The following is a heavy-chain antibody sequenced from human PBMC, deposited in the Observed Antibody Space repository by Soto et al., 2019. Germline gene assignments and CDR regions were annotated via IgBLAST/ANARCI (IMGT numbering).Heavy chain of an antibody. D-gene: IGHD3-22*01. V-gene: IGHV3-23*01. CDR2: ISGSGDIT. CDR1: GFTFNIYA. J-gene: IGHJ3*02. CDR3: AKEGNYYDTRGASLALNI. Sequence: EGQLLESGGGLIQPGGSLRLSCAASGFTFNIYAMAWVRQAPGKGLKWVSHISGSGDITYYADSVRGRFTVSRDNSKDTWYLQMKSLRAEDTAVYYCAKEGNYYDTRGASLALNIWGQGTMVTVSA.